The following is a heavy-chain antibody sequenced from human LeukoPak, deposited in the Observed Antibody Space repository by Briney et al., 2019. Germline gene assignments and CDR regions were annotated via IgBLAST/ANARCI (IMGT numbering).Heavy chain of an antibody. CDR3: AKDRDGYMGAFDH. J-gene: IGHJ4*02. V-gene: IGHV3-23*01. D-gene: IGHD5-24*01. CDR1: GLTFSSYA. Sequence: GGSLRLSCAASGLTFSSYAMSWVRQAPGKGLEWVSAIGGSGGSTNYADSVEGRFTISRDNSKNTLYLQMNSLRAEDTALYYCAKDRDGYMGAFDHWGQGTLVTVSS. CDR2: IGGSGGST.